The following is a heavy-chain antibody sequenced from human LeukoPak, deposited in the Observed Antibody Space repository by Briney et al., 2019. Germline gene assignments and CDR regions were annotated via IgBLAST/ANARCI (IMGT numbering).Heavy chain of an antibody. Sequence: PSETLSLTCTVSGDSISSGSYYWSWIRQPAGKGLEWIGEINHSGSTNYNPSLKSRVTISVDTSKNQFSLKLSSVTAADTAVYYCARGGGGSYYFDYWGQGTLVTVSS. V-gene: IGHV4-61*10. CDR1: GDSISSGSYY. D-gene: IGHD1-26*01. CDR2: INHSGST. CDR3: ARGGGGSYYFDY. J-gene: IGHJ4*02.